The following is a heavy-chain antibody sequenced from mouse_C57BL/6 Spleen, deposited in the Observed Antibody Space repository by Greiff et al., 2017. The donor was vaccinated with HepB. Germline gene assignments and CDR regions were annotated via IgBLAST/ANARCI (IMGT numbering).Heavy chain of an antibody. CDR1: GYSFTSYY. V-gene: IGHV1-66*01. Sequence: VKLQESGPELVKPGASVKISCKASGYSFTSYYIHWVKQRPGQGLEWIGWIYPGSGNTKYNEKFKGKATLTADTSSSTAYMQLSSLTSEDSAVYYCARERGTMVTTWGQGTLVTVSA. J-gene: IGHJ3*01. CDR3: ARERGTMVTT. CDR2: IYPGSGNT. D-gene: IGHD2-2*01.